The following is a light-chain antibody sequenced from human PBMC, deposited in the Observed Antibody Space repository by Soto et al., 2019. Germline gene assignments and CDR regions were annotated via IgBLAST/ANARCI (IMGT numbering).Light chain of an antibody. J-gene: IGLJ3*02. Sequence: QSVLTQPASVSGSPGQSITISCTGTSSDVGGYNYVSWYQQHPGKAPKLMIYEVSNRPSGVSNRFSGSKSGNTASLTISGLQAEDEADYYCSSYTSSSTHWMFGGGTQLTVL. CDR3: SSYTSSSTHWM. CDR1: SSDVGGYNY. V-gene: IGLV2-14*01. CDR2: EVS.